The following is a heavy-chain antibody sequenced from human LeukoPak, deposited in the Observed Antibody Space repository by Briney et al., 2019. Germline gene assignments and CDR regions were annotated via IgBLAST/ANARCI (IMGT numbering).Heavy chain of an antibody. CDR2: IYYSGST. V-gene: IGHV4-39*01. J-gene: IGHJ4*02. D-gene: IGHD3-9*01. Sequence: PSETLSLTCTVSGGSISSSSYYWGWIRQPPGTGLEWIGSIYYSGSTYYNPSLKSRVTISVDTSKNQFSLKLSSVTAADTAVYYCARLSYCYDILTGYCIFDYWGQGTLVTVSS. CDR1: GGSISSSSYY. CDR3: ARLSYCYDILTGYCIFDY.